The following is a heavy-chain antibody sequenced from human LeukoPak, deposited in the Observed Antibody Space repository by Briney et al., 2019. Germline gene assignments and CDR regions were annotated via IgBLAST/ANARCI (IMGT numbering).Heavy chain of an antibody. CDR1: GFTFSSYL. D-gene: IGHD1-1*01. CDR3: ARANERVADY. CDR2: ISNDGSDK. Sequence: PGGSLRLSCAASGFTFSSYLMHWVRQAPGKGLEWVAVISNDGSDKYYADSVKGRFTISRDNSKNTLYLQMDSLRAEDTSVYYCARANERVADYWGQGTLVTVSS. J-gene: IGHJ4*02. V-gene: IGHV3-30*04.